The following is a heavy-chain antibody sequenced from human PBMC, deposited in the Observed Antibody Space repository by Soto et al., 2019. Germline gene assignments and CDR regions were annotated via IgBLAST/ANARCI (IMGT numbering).Heavy chain of an antibody. CDR1: GGSISSDDYY. D-gene: IGHD2-15*01. CDR2: IYYTGRT. V-gene: IGHV4-30-4*01. Sequence: SETLSLTCSVSGGSISSDDYYWTWIRQPPGEGLEWIGYIYYTGRTSSTPSLESRVTISIDTSKNQFSLKLSSVSAADTAVYYCAREGSSSPEYFDFWGPGTLDTVSS. J-gene: IGHJ4*02. CDR3: AREGSSSPEYFDF.